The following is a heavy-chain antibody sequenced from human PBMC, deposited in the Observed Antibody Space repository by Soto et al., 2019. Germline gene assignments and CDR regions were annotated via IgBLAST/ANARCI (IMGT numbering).Heavy chain of an antibody. CDR3: ASPKIAFYNWFDP. Sequence: TMCLTCTVSGGPNSSSSYDWGWIRQPPGKGLEWIGSIYYSGSTYYNPSLKSRVTISVDTSKNQFSLKLSSVTTADTAVYYCASPKIAFYNWFDPWGEG. J-gene: IGHJ5*02. D-gene: IGHD3-3*02. CDR1: GGPNSSSSYD. V-gene: IGHV4-39*01. CDR2: IYYSGST.